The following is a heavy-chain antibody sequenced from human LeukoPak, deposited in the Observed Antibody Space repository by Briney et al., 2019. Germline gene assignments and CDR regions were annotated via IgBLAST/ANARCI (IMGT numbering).Heavy chain of an antibody. J-gene: IGHJ4*02. Sequence: GESLKISCKGSGYTFTSYWIGWVRQMPGKGLEWMGSIDPGDSESKYNPSLQGQVTISADKSIGTAYLQWSRLKASHTAISYCARIEGSTFDYWGQGTLVTVSS. CDR1: GYTFTSYW. V-gene: IGHV5-51*01. CDR2: IDPGDSES. CDR3: ARIEGSTFDY.